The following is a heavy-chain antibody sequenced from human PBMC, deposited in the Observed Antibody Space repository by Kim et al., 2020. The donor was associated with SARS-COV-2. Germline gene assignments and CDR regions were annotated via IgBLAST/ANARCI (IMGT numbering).Heavy chain of an antibody. Sequence: ASVKVSCKVSGYTLTELFMHWVRQAPGKGLEWMGGFDPEDGETILAQNFQGRVTITEDTSTDTAHMELSSLRSEDPAVYYCATVPGDYVWETPHYFDYWGQGTLVTVSS. V-gene: IGHV1-24*01. J-gene: IGHJ4*02. CDR2: FDPEDGET. CDR1: GYTLTELF. CDR3: ATVPGDYVWETPHYFDY. D-gene: IGHD3-16*01.